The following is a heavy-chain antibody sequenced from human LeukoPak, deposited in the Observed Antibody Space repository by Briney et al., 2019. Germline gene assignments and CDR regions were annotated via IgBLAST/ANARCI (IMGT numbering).Heavy chain of an antibody. D-gene: IGHD5-24*01. CDR3: ASRDGHNFYFDY. CDR1: GGSFSGYY. CDR2: INHSGST. J-gene: IGHJ4*02. V-gene: IGHV4-34*01. Sequence: SETLSLTCAVYGGSFSGYYWSWIRQPPGKGLEWIGEINHSGSTNYNPSLKSRVTISVDTSKNQFSLKLSSVTAADTAVYYCASRDGHNFYFDYWGQGTLVTVSS.